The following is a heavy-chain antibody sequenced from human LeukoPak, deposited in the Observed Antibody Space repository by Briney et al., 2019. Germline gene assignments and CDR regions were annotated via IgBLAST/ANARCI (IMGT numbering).Heavy chain of an antibody. CDR3: ARGDSSGWGFDY. CDR2: ISSSSSYI. CDR1: GFTFSSYS. D-gene: IGHD6-19*01. J-gene: IGHJ4*02. Sequence: GGSLRLSCAASGFTFSSYSMNWVRQAPGKGLEWVSSISSSSSYIYYADSVKGRFTISRDNAKNSLYLQMNSLRAEDTAVYYCARGDSSGWGFDYWGQGTLVTVSS. V-gene: IGHV3-21*01.